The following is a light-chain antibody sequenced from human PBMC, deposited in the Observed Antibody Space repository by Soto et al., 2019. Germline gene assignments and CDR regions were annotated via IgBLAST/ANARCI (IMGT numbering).Light chain of an antibody. CDR2: GAS. J-gene: IGKJ1*01. CDR1: QSVSSSY. Sequence: EIVLTQSPGTLSLSPGERATLSCRASQSVSSSYLAWYQQKPGQAPRLLIYGASSRATGIPDRFDGSGSGTDFTLTISRLEPEDFAVYYCQQYGSSPWTFGQGT. V-gene: IGKV3-20*01. CDR3: QQYGSSPWT.